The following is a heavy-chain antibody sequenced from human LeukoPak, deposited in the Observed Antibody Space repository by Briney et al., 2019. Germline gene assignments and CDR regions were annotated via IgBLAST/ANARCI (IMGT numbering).Heavy chain of an antibody. Sequence: GGSLRLSCAASGFTFSSYSMNWVRQAPGKGLEWVSSISSSSYIYYADSVKGRFTISRDNAKNSLYLQMNSLRAEDTAVYYCARAVVPAAPNYYYYYYMDVWGKGTTVTISS. CDR2: ISSSSYI. CDR1: GFTFSSYS. J-gene: IGHJ6*03. D-gene: IGHD2-2*01. CDR3: ARAVVPAAPNYYYYYYMDV. V-gene: IGHV3-21*01.